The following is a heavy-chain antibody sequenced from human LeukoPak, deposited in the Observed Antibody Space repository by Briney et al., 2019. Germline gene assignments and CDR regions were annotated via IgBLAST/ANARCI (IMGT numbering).Heavy chain of an antibody. J-gene: IGHJ6*02. CDR2: IYYSGST. CDR3: ARDYYYSYGMDV. V-gene: IGHV4-59*01. Sequence: SETLSLTCTVSGGSISGFYWSWIRQPPGKGLEWIEYIYYSGSTNYNPSLKSRVTISVDTSKNQFSLKLSSVTAADTAVYFCARDYYYSYGMDVWGQGTTVTVSS. CDR1: GGSISGFY.